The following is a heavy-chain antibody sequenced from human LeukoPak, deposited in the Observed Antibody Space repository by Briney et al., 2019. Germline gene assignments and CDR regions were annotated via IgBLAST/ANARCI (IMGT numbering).Heavy chain of an antibody. CDR1: GYTFTGYY. CDR2: INPNSGGT. D-gene: IGHD1-1*01. Sequence: ASVKVSCKASGYTFTGYYMHWVRQAPGQGLEWMGWINPNSGGTNYAQKFQGRVTMTRDTSISTAYMELSRLRSDDTAVYYCARDHEGTTGTTTLYHGMDVWGQGTTVTVSS. J-gene: IGHJ6*02. V-gene: IGHV1-2*02. CDR3: ARDHEGTTGTTTLYHGMDV.